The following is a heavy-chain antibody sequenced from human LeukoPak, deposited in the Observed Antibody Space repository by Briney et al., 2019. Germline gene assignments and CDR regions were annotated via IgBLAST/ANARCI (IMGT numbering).Heavy chain of an antibody. D-gene: IGHD6-19*01. V-gene: IGHV3-9*01. CDR2: ISWNSGSI. Sequence: PGRSLTLSCAASGFTFDDYAMHWVRQAPGKGLEWVSGISWNSGSIGYADSVKGRFTISRDNAKNSLYLQMNSLRAEDTALYYCAKGYRSGWYLFDYWGQGTLVTVSS. CDR3: AKGYRSGWYLFDY. CDR1: GFTFDDYA. J-gene: IGHJ4*02.